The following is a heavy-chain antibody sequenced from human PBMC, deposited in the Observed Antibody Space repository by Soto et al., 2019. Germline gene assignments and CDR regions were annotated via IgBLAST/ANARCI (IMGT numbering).Heavy chain of an antibody. CDR2: IDPSDSYT. V-gene: IGHV5-10-1*01. J-gene: IGHJ3*02. Sequence: GESLKISCNGSGYSFTSYWISWVRQMPGKGLEWMGRIDPSDSYTNYSPSFQGHVTISADKSISTAYLQWSSLKASDTAMYYCASWSSGYGALDAFDIWGQGTMVTVSS. CDR3: ASWSSGYGALDAFDI. CDR1: GYSFTSYW. D-gene: IGHD3-22*01.